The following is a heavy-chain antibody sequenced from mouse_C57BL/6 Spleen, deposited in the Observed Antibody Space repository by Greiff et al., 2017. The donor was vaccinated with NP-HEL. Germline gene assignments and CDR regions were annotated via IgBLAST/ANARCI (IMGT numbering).Heavy chain of an antibody. D-gene: IGHD5-1*01. CDR3: AREGSNYAMDY. CDR1: GYTFTDYY. Sequence: EVQLQQSGPELVKPGASVKISCKASGYTFTDYYMNWVKQSHGKSLEWIGDINPNNGGTSYNQKFKGKATLTVDKSSSTAYMELRSLTSEDSAVYYCAREGSNYAMDYWGQGTSVTVSS. CDR2: INPNNGGT. J-gene: IGHJ4*01. V-gene: IGHV1-26*01.